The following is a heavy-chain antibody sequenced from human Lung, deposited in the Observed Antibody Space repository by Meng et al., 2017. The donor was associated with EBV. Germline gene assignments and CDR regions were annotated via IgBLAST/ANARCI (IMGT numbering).Heavy chain of an antibody. CDR1: GGTFSRYP. V-gene: IGHV1-69*01. CDR2: IHPKFATT. Sequence: QVQLVRSGAGVKRPRFSVQVSVKACGGTFSRYPITWLRQAPGQGLEWMAEIHPKFATTNFAQNFQGRVTLSADESSTTVYMELTSLRSEDTAVYYCAQQLLPMGAFFQHWGQGTLVTVSS. J-gene: IGHJ1*01. D-gene: IGHD2/OR15-2a*01. CDR3: AQQLLPMGAFFQH.